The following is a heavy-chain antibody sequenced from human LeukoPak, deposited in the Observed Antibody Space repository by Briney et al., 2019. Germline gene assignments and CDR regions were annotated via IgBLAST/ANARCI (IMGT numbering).Heavy chain of an antibody. J-gene: IGHJ4*02. CDR1: GGSFSGYY. CDR3: AKGPYCNGGNCYYPEYYLDY. D-gene: IGHD2-15*01. V-gene: IGHV4-34*01. CDR2: INHSGSS. Sequence: KPSETLSLTCAVYGGSFSGYYWSWIRQSPGKGLEWIGEINHSGSSNYNPSLKSRVTISVDTSKNQLSLTLSSLTAADTAVYYCAKGPYCNGGNCYYPEYYLDYWGQGTLVIVSS.